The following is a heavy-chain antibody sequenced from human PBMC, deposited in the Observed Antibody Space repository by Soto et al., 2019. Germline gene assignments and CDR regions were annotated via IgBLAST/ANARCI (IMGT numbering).Heavy chain of an antibody. CDR2: ISGSGGST. J-gene: IGHJ3*02. Sequence: EVQLLESGGGLVQPGGSLRLSCAASGFTFSSYARTGFPQAPGKGLEGVSPISGSGGSTNYADSVKGRFTISRDNSKNTLYLQMNSLRAEDTAVYYCAKVRSAFDIWGQGTMVTVSS. CDR1: GFTFSSYA. CDR3: AKVRSAFDI. V-gene: IGHV3-23*01.